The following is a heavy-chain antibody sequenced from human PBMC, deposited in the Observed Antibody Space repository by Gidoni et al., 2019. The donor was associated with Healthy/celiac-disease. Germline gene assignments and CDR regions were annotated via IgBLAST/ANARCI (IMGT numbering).Heavy chain of an antibody. CDR2: ISSSGSTI. V-gene: IGHV3-48*03. D-gene: IGHD6-13*01. Sequence: EVQLVESGGGLVQPGGSLRLSWADSGFTLSSYEMNWVRQARGKGLEWVSYISSSGSTIYYADSVKGRFTISSDNANNSLYLQMNSLRAEDTAVYYCARDVRIAAAGGYFDYWGQGTLVTVSS. CDR3: ARDVRIAAAGGYFDY. CDR1: GFTLSSYE. J-gene: IGHJ4*02.